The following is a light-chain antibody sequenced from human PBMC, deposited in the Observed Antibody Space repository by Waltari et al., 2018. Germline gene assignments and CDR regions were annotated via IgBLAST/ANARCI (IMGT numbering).Light chain of an antibody. CDR1: QSIVTY. J-gene: IGKJ2*01. V-gene: IGKV1-39*01. CDR3: QQTYTTPHT. Sequence: DIQLTQSPSSLSASVGDRVTITCRASQSIVTYLHWYQQSPGKAPKLLIFGSSTLLNGVPSRFSGSRSGTDFTLTISSLQPDDFGTYYCQQTYTTPHTFGPGTRLEIK. CDR2: GSS.